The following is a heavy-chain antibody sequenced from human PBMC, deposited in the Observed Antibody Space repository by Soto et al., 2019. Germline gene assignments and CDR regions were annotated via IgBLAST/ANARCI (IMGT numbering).Heavy chain of an antibody. CDR1: GFTFSDYY. CDR3: ARSGPNNVLRFLEWLPHGY. D-gene: IGHD3-3*01. Sequence: GGSLRLSCAASGFTFSDYYMSWIRQAPGKGLEWVSYISSSGSTIYYADSVKGRFTISRDNAKNSLYLQMNSLRAEDTAVYYCARSGPNNVLRFLEWLPHGYWGQGTLVTVSS. CDR2: ISSSGSTI. V-gene: IGHV3-11*01. J-gene: IGHJ4*02.